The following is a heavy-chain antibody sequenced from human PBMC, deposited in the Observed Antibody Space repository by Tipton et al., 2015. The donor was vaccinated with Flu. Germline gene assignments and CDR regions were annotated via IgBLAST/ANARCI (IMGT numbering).Heavy chain of an antibody. CDR2: INQDGSEE. CDR1: GFTSSTYW. D-gene: IGHD3-22*01. CDR3: AREDGNFFDSSGYSDY. J-gene: IGHJ4*02. V-gene: IGHV3-7*01. Sequence: GSLRLSCAASGFTSSTYWMGWVRQAPGKGLEWVANINQDGSEEHYVDSVKGRFTISRDNAKNSLFLQMNSLRAEDTAVYYCAREDGNFFDSSGYSDYWGQGTLVTVSP.